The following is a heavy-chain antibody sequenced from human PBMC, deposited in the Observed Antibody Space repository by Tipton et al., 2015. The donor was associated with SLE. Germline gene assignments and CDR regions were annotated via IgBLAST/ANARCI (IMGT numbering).Heavy chain of an antibody. CDR2: INPNSGNT. V-gene: IGHV1-8*01. Sequence: QLVQSGAEVKKPGDSVRVSCKASGYTFTRHEIHWVRQATGQGLEWMGWINPNSGNTGYEQKFQGRVTMTGDNSITTVYMELSSLRSEDTAMYYCVRGVEGDYWGQGTLVTVSS. CDR1: GYTFTRHE. CDR3: VRGVEGDY. J-gene: IGHJ4*02. D-gene: IGHD1-1*01.